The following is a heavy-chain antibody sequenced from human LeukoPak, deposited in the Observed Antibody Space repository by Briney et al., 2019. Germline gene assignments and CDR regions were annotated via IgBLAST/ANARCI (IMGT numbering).Heavy chain of an antibody. D-gene: IGHD4-17*01. CDR1: GGSISSYY. Sequence: SETLSLTCTVSGGSISSYYWSWIRQPPGKGLEWVGYIYYSGSTNYNPSLKSRVTISVDTSKNQFSLKLSSVTAADTAVYYCARHHWRLYGDFPNWFDPWGQGTLVTVSS. CDR3: ARHHWRLYGDFPNWFDP. V-gene: IGHV4-59*08. CDR2: IYYSGST. J-gene: IGHJ5*02.